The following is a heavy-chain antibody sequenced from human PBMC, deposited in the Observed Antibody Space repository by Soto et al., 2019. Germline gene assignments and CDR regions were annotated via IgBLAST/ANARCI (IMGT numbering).Heavy chain of an antibody. CDR3: AKGAIWQQLVRGWFDP. D-gene: IGHD6-13*01. V-gene: IGHV3-30*18. CDR2: ISYDGSNK. Sequence: QVQLVESGGGVVQPGRSLRLSCAASGFTFSSYGMHWVRQAPGKGLEWVAVISYDGSNKYYADSVKGRFTISRDNSKNTRYLQMNSLRAEDTAVYYCAKGAIWQQLVRGWFDPWGQGTLVTVSS. CDR1: GFTFSSYG. J-gene: IGHJ5*02.